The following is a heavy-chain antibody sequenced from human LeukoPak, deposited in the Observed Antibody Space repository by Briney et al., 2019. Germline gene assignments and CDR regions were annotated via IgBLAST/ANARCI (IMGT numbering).Heavy chain of an antibody. CDR2: IYHSGST. J-gene: IGHJ4*02. Sequence: SQTLSLTCAVSGGSISSGGYSWSWIRQPPGKGLEWIGYIYHSGSTYYNPSLKSRVTISVDRSKNQFSLKLSSVTAADTAVYYCARGRITMVRGVMACYFDYWGQGTLVTVSS. CDR3: ARGRITMVRGVMACYFDY. V-gene: IGHV4-30-2*01. CDR1: GGSISSGGYS. D-gene: IGHD3-10*01.